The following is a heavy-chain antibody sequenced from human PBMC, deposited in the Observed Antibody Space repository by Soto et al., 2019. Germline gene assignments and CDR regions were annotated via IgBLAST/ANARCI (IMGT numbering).Heavy chain of an antibody. CDR1: GGSISSSSYY. D-gene: IGHD3-9*01. CDR3: ARLRPILYDILTGYPDY. J-gene: IGHJ4*02. V-gene: IGHV4-39*01. CDR2: IYYSGST. Sequence: QLQLQESGPGLVKPSETLSLTCTVSGGSISSSSYYWGWIRQPPGKGLEWIGSIYYSGSTYYNPSLKSRVTISVDTSKNQFSLKLSSVTAADTAVYYCARLRPILYDILTGYPDYWGQGTLVTVSS.